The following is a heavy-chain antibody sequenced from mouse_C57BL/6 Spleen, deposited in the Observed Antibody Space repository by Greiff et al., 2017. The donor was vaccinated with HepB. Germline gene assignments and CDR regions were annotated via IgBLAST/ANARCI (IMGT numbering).Heavy chain of an antibody. V-gene: IGHV1-85*01. CDR1: GYTFTSYD. Sequence: QVQLKESGPELVKPGASVKLSCKASGYTFTSYDINWVKQRPGQGLEWIGWIYPRDGSTKYNEKFKGKATLTVDTSSSTAYMELHSLTSEDSAVYFCARSGYDYDGGAWFAYWGQGTQVTVSA. J-gene: IGHJ3*01. D-gene: IGHD2-4*01. CDR3: ARSGYDYDGGAWFAY. CDR2: IYPRDGST.